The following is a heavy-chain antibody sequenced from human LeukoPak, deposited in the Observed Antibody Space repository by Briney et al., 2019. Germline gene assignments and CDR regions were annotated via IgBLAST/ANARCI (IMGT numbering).Heavy chain of an antibody. CDR2: IYSGGST. Sequence: WGSLRLSCAASGFTVSSNYMSWVRQAPGKGLEWVSVIYSGGSTYYADSVKGRFTISRDNSKNTLYLQMNSLRAEDTAVYYCARNGGVAAATFDYWGQGTLVTVSS. J-gene: IGHJ4*02. V-gene: IGHV3-53*01. CDR1: GFTVSSNY. D-gene: IGHD6-13*01. CDR3: ARNGGVAAATFDY.